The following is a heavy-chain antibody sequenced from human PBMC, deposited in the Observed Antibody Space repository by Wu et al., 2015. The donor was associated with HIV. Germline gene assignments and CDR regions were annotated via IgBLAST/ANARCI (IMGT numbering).Heavy chain of an antibody. Sequence: QVQLVQSGAEVKKPGSSVKVSCKASGDSFRNYAFIWVRQAPGQGLEWMGRIIPPFGTPNYSQNFQGRVTITTDDSTATAYMELTSLRSEDTAVYYCAKANRIVISGIDYYHQYGMDVWGQGTTVTVSS. J-gene: IGHJ6*02. D-gene: IGHD1-26*01. CDR3: AKANRIVISGIDYYHQYGMDV. CDR2: IIPPFGTP. V-gene: IGHV1-69*05. CDR1: GDSFRNYA.